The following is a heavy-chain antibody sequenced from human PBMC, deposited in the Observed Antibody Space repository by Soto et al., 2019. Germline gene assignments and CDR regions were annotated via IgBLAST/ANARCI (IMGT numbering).Heavy chain of an antibody. V-gene: IGHV1-2*04. CDR2: INPNSGGT. CDR1: GYSFNGYY. J-gene: IGHJ6*02. Sequence: ASVKVSCKASGYSFNGYYMHWVRQDPGQGLEWMGWINPNSGGTNYAQKFQGWVTMTRDTSISTAYMELSRLRSDDTAVYYCARDEGRFFMDVWGQGTTVTVSS. CDR3: ARDEGRFFMDV. D-gene: IGHD3-3*01.